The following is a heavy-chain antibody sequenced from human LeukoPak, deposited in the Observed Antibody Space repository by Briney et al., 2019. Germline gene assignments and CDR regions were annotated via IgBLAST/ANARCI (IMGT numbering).Heavy chain of an antibody. V-gene: IGHV3-21*01. D-gene: IGHD3-3*01. CDR1: GFTFSSYS. Sequence: GGSLRLSCAASGFTFSSYSMNWVRQVPGKGLEWVSSISSSSSYIYYADSVKGRFTISRDNAKNSLYLQMNSLRAEDTAVYYCARDSRFLEWLFFDYWGQGTLFTVSS. CDR2: ISSSSSYI. CDR3: ARDSRFLEWLFFDY. J-gene: IGHJ4*02.